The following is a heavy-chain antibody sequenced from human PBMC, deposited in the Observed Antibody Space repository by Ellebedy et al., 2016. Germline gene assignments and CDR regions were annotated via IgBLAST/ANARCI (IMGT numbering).Heavy chain of an antibody. CDR1: GYTFTTYT. CDR2: INPGNGDT. CDR3: SREIDRNQGRRFDP. Sequence: ASVKVSCKASGYTFTTYTIHWVRQAPGQRLEWMGLINPGNGDTKYSQKFQGRVAITRDTSASTAYMELSSLRSEETAIYYCSREIDRNQGRRFDPWGQGTRVTGSS. D-gene: IGHD1-14*01. V-gene: IGHV1-3*01. J-gene: IGHJ5*02.